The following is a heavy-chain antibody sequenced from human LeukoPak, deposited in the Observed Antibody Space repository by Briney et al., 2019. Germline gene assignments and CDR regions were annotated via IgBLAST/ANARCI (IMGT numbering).Heavy chain of an antibody. Sequence: GRSLRLSCAASGFTFRSYAMHWVRQAPGKGLEWVAVISYDGSNKYYADSVKGRLTISRENSKNTLYLQMNSLRAEDTAVYYCAKSYYDSSGYRGDFENWGQGTLVTVSS. CDR3: AKSYYDSSGYRGDFEN. J-gene: IGHJ4*02. CDR1: GFTFRSYA. CDR2: ISYDGSNK. D-gene: IGHD3-22*01. V-gene: IGHV3-30*04.